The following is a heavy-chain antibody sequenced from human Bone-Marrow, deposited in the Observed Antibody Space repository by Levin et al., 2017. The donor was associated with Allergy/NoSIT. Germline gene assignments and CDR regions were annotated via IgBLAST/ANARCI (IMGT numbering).Heavy chain of an antibody. J-gene: IGHJ1*01. D-gene: IGHD3-10*01. CDR1: EGTFGSSS. Sequence: SVKVSCKASEGTFGSSSITWVRQAPGQGLEWMGRIIPILNIANSAQKLQGRVAITADKSTNTAYLELTSLTFEDTAVYYCARDSDSYASGSPYWGQGTLVTVSS. CDR2: IIPILNIA. V-gene: IGHV1-69*04. CDR3: ARDSDSYASGSPY.